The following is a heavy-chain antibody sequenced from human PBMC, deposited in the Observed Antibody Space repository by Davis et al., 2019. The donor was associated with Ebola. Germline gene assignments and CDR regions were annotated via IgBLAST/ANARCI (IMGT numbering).Heavy chain of an antibody. V-gene: IGHV1-18*01. J-gene: IGHJ4*02. CDR3: ARANPYSSGWYPTDFDY. CDR2: ISAYNGNT. D-gene: IGHD6-19*01. CDR1: GYTFTSYG. Sequence: AASVKVSCKASGYTFTSYGISWVRQAPGQGPEWMGWISAYNGNTNYVQKLQGRVTMTTDASTTTAYMELRSLRSDDTAVYYCARANPYSSGWYPTDFDYWGQGTLVTVSS.